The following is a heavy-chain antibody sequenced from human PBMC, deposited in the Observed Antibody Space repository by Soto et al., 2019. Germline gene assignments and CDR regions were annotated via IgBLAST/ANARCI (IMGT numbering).Heavy chain of an antibody. CDR1: GYSFTSYW. CDR2: IYPGDSDT. D-gene: IGHD3-10*01. Sequence: PVECLTICCKVSGYSFTSYWIVWVLQMLGKGLEGMGIIYPGDSDTRYSPSFQGQVTISADKSISTAYLQWSSLKASDTAMYYCARHLETLLWFGELFSGGMDVWGQGTTVTVSS. J-gene: IGHJ6*01. V-gene: IGHV5-51*01. CDR3: ARHLETLLWFGELFSGGMDV.